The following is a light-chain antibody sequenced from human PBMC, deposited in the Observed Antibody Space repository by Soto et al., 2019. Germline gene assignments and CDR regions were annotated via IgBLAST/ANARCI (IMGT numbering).Light chain of an antibody. CDR2: GAS. Sequence: EIVLTQSPGTLSLSPGERATLSCRASRSVTSNYLGWYQQKPGHAPRLLIYGASSRATGIPDRFSGSGSGTDFTLTVSRLEPEDFALYYCQQYASSPFTFGQGTKLEI. CDR3: QQYASSPFT. V-gene: IGKV3-20*01. CDR1: RSVTSNY. J-gene: IGKJ2*01.